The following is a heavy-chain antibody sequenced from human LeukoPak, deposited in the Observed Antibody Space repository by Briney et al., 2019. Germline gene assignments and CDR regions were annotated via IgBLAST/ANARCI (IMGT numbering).Heavy chain of an antibody. D-gene: IGHD2-21*02. J-gene: IGHJ4*02. CDR1: GFTFSDYY. V-gene: IGHV3-11*04. CDR2: ISSSGSTI. Sequence: GGSLRLSCAASGFTFSDYYMSWIRQAPGKGLEWVSYISSSGSTIYYADSVKGRFTISRDNAKNSLHLQMNSLRAEDTAAYYCATDRDNSDWQKRFDSWGQGTLVTVSS. CDR3: ATDRDNSDWQKRFDS.